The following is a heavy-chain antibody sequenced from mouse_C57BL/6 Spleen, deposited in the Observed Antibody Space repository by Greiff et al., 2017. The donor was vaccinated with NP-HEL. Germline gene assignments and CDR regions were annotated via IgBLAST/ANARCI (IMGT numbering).Heavy chain of an antibody. J-gene: IGHJ3*01. CDR3: AREEGYGYDGWFAY. V-gene: IGHV2-2*01. D-gene: IGHD2-2*01. CDR2: IWRGGST. CDR1: GFSLTSYG. Sequence: VQVVESGPGLVQPSQSLSITCTVSGFSLTSYGVHWVRQSPGKGLEWLGVIWRGGSTDYNAAFISRLSISKDNSKSQVFFKMNSLQADDTAIYYCAREEGYGYDGWFAYWGQGTLVTVSA.